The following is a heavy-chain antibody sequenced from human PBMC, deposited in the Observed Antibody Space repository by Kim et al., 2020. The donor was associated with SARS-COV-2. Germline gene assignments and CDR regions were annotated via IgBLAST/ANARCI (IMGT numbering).Heavy chain of an antibody. J-gene: IGHJ6*02. CDR3: ARDISYGDYGEGYLYYYGMDV. CDR2: ISSSSSTI. D-gene: IGHD4-17*01. Sequence: GGSLRLSCAASGFTFSSYSMNWVRQAPGKGLEWISYISSSSSTIYYADSVKGRFTISRDNAKNSLYLQMNSLRDEDTAVYYCARDISYGDYGEGYLYYYGMDVWGQGTTVTVSS. V-gene: IGHV3-48*02. CDR1: GFTFSSYS.